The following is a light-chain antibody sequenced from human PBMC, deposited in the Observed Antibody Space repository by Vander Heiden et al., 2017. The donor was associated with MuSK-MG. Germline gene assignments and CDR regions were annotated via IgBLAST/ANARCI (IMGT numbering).Light chain of an antibody. Sequence: QSALTQPRSVSGSPGQSVTISCTGSRSDVGYYNYVSWFQQHPGKVPKLMIYDVSKRPSGVPHRFSGSKSGNTASLTISGLQAEDEVDYYCSSYAGSSIAGVFGTGTKLTVL. J-gene: IGLJ1*01. CDR3: SSYAGSSIAGV. V-gene: IGLV2-11*01. CDR2: DVS. CDR1: RSDVGYYNY.